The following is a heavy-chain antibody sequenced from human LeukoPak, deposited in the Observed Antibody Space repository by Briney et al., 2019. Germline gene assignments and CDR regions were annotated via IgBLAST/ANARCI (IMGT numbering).Heavy chain of an antibody. V-gene: IGHV1-69*13. J-gene: IGHJ5*02. CDR2: IIPIFGTA. CDR1: GGTFSSYA. CDR3: ARGSSGLTMVRGVKDWFDP. D-gene: IGHD3-10*01. Sequence: ASVKVSCKASGGTFSSYAISWVRQAPGQGLEWMGGIIPIFGTANYAQKFQGRVTITADESTSTAYMELSSLRSEDTAVYYCARGSSGLTMVRGVKDWFDPWGQGTLVTVSS.